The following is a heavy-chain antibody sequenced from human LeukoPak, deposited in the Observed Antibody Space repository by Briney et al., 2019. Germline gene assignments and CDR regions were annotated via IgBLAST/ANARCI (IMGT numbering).Heavy chain of an antibody. D-gene: IGHD4-17*01. Sequence: SETLSLTCTVSGGFISSSSYYWGWIRQPPGKGLEWIGSIYYSGSTYYNPSLKSRVTISVDTSKNQFSLKLSSVTAADTAVYYCARHTVSTVDAFDIWGQGTMVTVSS. V-gene: IGHV4-39*01. CDR2: IYYSGST. J-gene: IGHJ3*02. CDR3: ARHTVSTVDAFDI. CDR1: GGFISSSSYY.